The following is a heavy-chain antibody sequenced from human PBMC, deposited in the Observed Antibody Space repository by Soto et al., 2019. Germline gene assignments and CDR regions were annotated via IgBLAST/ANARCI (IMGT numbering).Heavy chain of an antibody. Sequence: ASVKVSCKASGYTFTSYDINWVRQATGQGLEWMGGIIPIFGTANYAQKFQGRVIMTTDTSTSTAYMELRSLRSDDTALYYCARDRPYDTSGYYLFDPWGQGTLVTVSS. V-gene: IGHV1-69*05. CDR3: ARDRPYDTSGYYLFDP. D-gene: IGHD3-22*01. J-gene: IGHJ5*02. CDR1: GYTFTSYD. CDR2: IIPIFGTA.